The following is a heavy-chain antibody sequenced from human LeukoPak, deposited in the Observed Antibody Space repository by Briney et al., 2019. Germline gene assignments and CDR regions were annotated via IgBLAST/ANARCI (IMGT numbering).Heavy chain of an antibody. CDR3: ARASYSGSYLVDY. D-gene: IGHD1-26*01. CDR2: INPNSGGT. J-gene: IGHJ4*02. Sequence: ASVKVSCKASGYTFTGYYMHWVRQAPGQGLEWMGWINPNSGGTNYAQKFQGRVTVTRDTSISTAYMELSRLRSDDTAVYYCARASYSGSYLVDYWGQGTLVTVSS. CDR1: GYTFTGYY. V-gene: IGHV1-2*02.